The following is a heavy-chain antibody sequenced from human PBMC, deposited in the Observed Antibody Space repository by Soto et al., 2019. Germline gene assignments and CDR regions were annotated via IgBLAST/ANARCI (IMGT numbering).Heavy chain of an antibody. CDR1: GYTFTDYY. V-gene: IGHV1-2*02. CDR3: ARSPPGDSKTNWFDP. Sequence: QVQLVQSGAEVKKPGASVKVSCKASGYTFTDYYIHWVRQAPGQGLEWMGWINPNSGGTKYAQKSQGRVTMTRDTSISTAYMELSRLRSDVTAVYYCARSPPGDSKTNWFDPWGQGTLVTVSS. J-gene: IGHJ5*02. CDR2: INPNSGGT. D-gene: IGHD4-4*01.